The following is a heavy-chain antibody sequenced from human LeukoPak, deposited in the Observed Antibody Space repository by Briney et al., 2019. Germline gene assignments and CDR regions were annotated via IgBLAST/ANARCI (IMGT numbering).Heavy chain of an antibody. V-gene: IGHV3-43*01. CDR2: ISWDGGST. Sequence: GGSLRLSCAASGFTFDDYTMHWVRQAPGEGLEWVSLISWDGGSTYYADSVKGRFTISRDNSKNSLYLQMNSLRTEDTALYYCAKATGGYSSGWYSYYYGMVVWGQGTTVTVSS. D-gene: IGHD6-19*01. CDR1: GFTFDDYT. J-gene: IGHJ6*02. CDR3: AKATGGYSSGWYSYYYGMVV.